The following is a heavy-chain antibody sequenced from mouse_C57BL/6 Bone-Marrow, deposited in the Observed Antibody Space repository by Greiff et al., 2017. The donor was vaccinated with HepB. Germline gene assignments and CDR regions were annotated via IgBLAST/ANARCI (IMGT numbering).Heavy chain of an antibody. V-gene: IGHV1-63*01. CDR2: IDPGGGYI. Sequence: VKLVESGAELVRPGTSVKMSCKASGYTFTNYWIGWAKQSPEHGLEWIGDIDPGGGYINYNEKLKGKATLTADKSSITAYMQFSSLTSEDSAIYYCAREGRAMDYWGQGTSVTVSS. CDR3: AREGRAMDY. CDR1: GYTFTNYW. J-gene: IGHJ4*01.